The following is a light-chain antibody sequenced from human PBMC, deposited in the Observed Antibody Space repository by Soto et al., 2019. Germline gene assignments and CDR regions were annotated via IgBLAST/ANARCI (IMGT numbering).Light chain of an antibody. CDR2: GAS. CDR1: QSVSSN. V-gene: IGKV3D-15*01. J-gene: IGKJ1*01. Sequence: DIVVTQFPSTQSLSLREGPTLSCRASQSVSSNLAWYQQKPGQAPRLLIYGASTRAAGIPGMFGGSGSGTVFPLTISSLHSGDSAVYYCQQYNNSRTFGQGTKVDIK. CDR3: QQYNNSRT.